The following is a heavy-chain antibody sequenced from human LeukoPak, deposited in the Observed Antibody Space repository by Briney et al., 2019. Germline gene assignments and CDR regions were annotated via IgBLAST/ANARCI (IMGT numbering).Heavy chain of an antibody. CDR1: GFTFSSYW. Sequence: GGSLRLSCAASGFTFSSYWMHWVRQAPGKGLVWVSRTNSDGSSTSYADSVKGRFTISRDNAKNTLYLQMNSLRAEDTAVYYCGRSGDYYDSSGYYDWGQGTLVTVSS. CDR2: TNSDGSST. D-gene: IGHD3-22*01. CDR3: GRSGDYYDSSGYYD. V-gene: IGHV3-74*01. J-gene: IGHJ4*02.